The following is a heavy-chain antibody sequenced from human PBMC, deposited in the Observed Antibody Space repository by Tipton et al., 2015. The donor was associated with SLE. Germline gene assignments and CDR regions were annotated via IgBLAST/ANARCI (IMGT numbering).Heavy chain of an antibody. Sequence: PGLVKPSETLSLTCTVSGGSINDYYWNWIRQPPGKGLKWIGYVYTSGRTNYNPSLKSRVTLSADASKNQFSLKLTSLTAADTAVYYCARGSDDSGDYGFDYWGQGTLVTVSS. CDR3: ARGSDDSGDYGFDY. CDR1: GGSINDYY. V-gene: IGHV4-4*08. J-gene: IGHJ4*02. D-gene: IGHD4-17*01. CDR2: VYTSGRT.